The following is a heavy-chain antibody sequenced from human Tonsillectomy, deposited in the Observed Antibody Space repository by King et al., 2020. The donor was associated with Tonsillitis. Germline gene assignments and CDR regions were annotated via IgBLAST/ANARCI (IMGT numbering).Heavy chain of an antibody. V-gene: IGHV3-23*04. CDR3: AKYLFRGDY. CDR1: GFTFSTYM. J-gene: IGHJ4*02. CDR2: ISGSGGST. Sequence: VQLVESGGGLVQPGGSLRLSCAASGFTFSTYMMTWVRQAPGKGLEWVSAISGSGGSTYYAGSVKGRFTISRDNSKNTLYMQMNSLRAEDTAVYYCAKYLFRGDYWGQGTLVTVSS. D-gene: IGHD3-10*01.